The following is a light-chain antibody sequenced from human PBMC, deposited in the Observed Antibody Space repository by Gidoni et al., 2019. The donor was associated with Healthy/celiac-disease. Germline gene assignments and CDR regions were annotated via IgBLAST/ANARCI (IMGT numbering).Light chain of an antibody. Sequence: EIVMTQSPATLPVSPGERATLSCRASQSVSSNLAWYQQKPGQAPRLLIYGASTRATGIPARFSGSGSGTEFTLTINSLQSEDFAVYYCQQYNNWWTFGQGTKVEI. CDR3: QQYNNWWT. V-gene: IGKV3-15*01. CDR1: QSVSSN. J-gene: IGKJ1*01. CDR2: GAS.